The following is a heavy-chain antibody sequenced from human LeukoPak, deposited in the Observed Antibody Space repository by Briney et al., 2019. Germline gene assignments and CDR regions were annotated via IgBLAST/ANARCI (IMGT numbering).Heavy chain of an antibody. D-gene: IGHD6-13*01. J-gene: IGHJ4*02. CDR3: ARDLPIAAAGTDLIDY. CDR1: GYTFTVYY. Sequence: ASVTVSFTASGYTFTVYYMHWVRQAPGQGLEWMGWINPNSGGTNYAQKFQGRVTMTRDTSISTAYMELSRLRSDDTAVYYCARDLPIAAAGTDLIDYWGQGTLVTVSS. V-gene: IGHV1-2*02. CDR2: INPNSGGT.